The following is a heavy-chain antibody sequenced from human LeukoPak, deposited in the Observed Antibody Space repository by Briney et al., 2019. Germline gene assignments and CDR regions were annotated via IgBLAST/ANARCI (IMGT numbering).Heavy chain of an antibody. J-gene: IGHJ2*01. V-gene: IGHV3-7*03. Sequence: GGSLRLSCAASGFTFSSYWMSWVRQAPGKGLEWVANIKQDGSEKYYVDSVKGRFTISRDNAKDSLYLQMNSLRAEDTALYYCAKNGAPYYGSGSYDWYFDLWGRGTLVTVSS. CDR3: AKNGAPYYGSGSYDWYFDL. CDR1: GFTFSSYW. CDR2: IKQDGSEK. D-gene: IGHD3-10*01.